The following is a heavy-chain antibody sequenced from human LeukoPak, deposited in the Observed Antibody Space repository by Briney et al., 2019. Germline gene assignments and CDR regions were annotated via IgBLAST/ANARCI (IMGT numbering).Heavy chain of an antibody. Sequence: KSSETLSLTCAVYGGSFSGYYWSWIRQPPGKGLEWIGEINHSGTTYYSPSLKSRVTISLDTSKNQFSLKLSSVTAADTAIYYCARDFSSSSTVYYYYYMDVWGKGTTVTVSS. CDR1: GGSFSGYY. CDR2: INHSGTT. CDR3: ARDFSSSSTVYYYYYMDV. V-gene: IGHV4-34*01. J-gene: IGHJ6*03. D-gene: IGHD6-6*01.